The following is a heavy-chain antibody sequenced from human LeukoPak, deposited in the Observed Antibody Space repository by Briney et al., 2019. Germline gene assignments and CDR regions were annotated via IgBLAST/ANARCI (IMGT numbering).Heavy chain of an antibody. CDR2: IYPGDSDT. V-gene: IGHV5-51*01. Sequence: GESLKISCKGPGYSFTNYWIGWVRQMPGKGLEWMGIIYPGDSDTRYSPSFQGQVTISADKSISTAYLQWRSLKASDTAMYYCARSILVGTATAPWFDYWGQGTLVTVSS. CDR3: ARSILVGTATAPWFDY. D-gene: IGHD2-15*01. J-gene: IGHJ4*02. CDR1: GYSFTNYW.